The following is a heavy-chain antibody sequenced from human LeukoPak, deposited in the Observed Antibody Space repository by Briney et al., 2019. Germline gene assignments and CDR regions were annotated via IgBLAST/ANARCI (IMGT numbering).Heavy chain of an antibody. CDR1: GFTFRSHD. CDR2: ISGSGGST. V-gene: IGHV3-23*01. Sequence: PGGSLRLSCAASGFTFRSHDMSWVRQAPGKGLEWVSGISGSGGSTFYADSVKGRFTISRDNSKNTLYLQMNSLRAEDTAVYYCAKPLRIAVAGTGLGYWGQGTLVTVSS. J-gene: IGHJ4*02. D-gene: IGHD6-19*01. CDR3: AKPLRIAVAGTGLGY.